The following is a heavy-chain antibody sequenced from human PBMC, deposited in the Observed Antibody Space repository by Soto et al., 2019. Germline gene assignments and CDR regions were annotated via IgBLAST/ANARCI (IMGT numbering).Heavy chain of an antibody. Sequence: EVQLVESGGDLVKPGGSLRLSCAASGFIFSDAWFHWVRQPPGKGLELVGRVKNNGGATDYAPSVKGRFTISRDDSKDMVYLQMSSLRTEDTAIYHCAADLGPAYDSNNWFDPWVQGTLVTVSS. D-gene: IGHD2-21*01. J-gene: IGHJ5*02. CDR3: AADLGPAYDSNNWFDP. CDR1: GFIFSDAW. CDR2: VKNNGGAT. V-gene: IGHV3-15*07.